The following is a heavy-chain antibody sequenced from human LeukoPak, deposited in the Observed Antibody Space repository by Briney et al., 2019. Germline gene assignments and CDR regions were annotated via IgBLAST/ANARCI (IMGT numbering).Heavy chain of an antibody. J-gene: IGHJ5*02. V-gene: IGHV4-59*08. D-gene: IGHD2-2*02. CDR3: ARHPGIQTAFDP. CDR1: GGSIGSYY. CDR2: IYYSGST. Sequence: PSETLSLTCTVSGGSIGSYYWSWIRQPPGRRLEWIGYIYYSGSTNYNPSLTSRVTISVDTSSNQFSLSLSSVTAADTAVYYCARHPGIQTAFDPWGQGTLVTVSS.